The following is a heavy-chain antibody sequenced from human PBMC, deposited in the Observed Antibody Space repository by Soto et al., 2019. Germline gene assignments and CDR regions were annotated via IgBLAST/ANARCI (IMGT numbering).Heavy chain of an antibody. V-gene: IGHV4-31*03. D-gene: IGHD5-18*01. J-gene: IGHJ4*02. CDR2: IYYSGST. CDR3: AIRGYSYGTGYYFDY. Sequence: QVQLQESGPGLVKPSQTLSLTCTVSGGSISSGGYYWRWIRQHPGKGLEWIGYIYYSGSTYYNPSLKSRVTISVDTSKNQVSLKLSSVTAADTAVYYCAIRGYSYGTGYYFDYWGQGTLVTVSS. CDR1: GGSISSGGYY.